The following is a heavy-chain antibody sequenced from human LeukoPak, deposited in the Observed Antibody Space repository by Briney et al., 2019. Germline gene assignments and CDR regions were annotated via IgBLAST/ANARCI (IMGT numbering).Heavy chain of an antibody. CDR3: ARPGHIVVVTGAFDI. CDR1: GYSFTSYW. Sequence: GESLKISCKVSGYSFTSYWIGWVRQMPGKGLEWMGIIYPGDSDTRYSPSFQGQVTISADKSISTAYLQWSSLKASDTAMYYCARPGHIVVVTGAFDIWGQGTMVTVSS. J-gene: IGHJ3*02. D-gene: IGHD2-21*02. CDR2: IYPGDSDT. V-gene: IGHV5-51*01.